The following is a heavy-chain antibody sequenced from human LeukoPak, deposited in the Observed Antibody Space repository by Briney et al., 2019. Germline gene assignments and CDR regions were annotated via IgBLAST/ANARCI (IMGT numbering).Heavy chain of an antibody. Sequence: SQTLSLTCTVSGGSISSGSYYWSWIRQPAGKGLEWIGRIYTSGSTNYNPSPKSRVTISVDTSKNQFSLKLSSVTAADTAVYYCARDRLQLQSWGQGTLVTVSS. CDR3: ARDRLQLQS. CDR2: IYTSGST. D-gene: IGHD1-1*01. CDR1: GGSISSGSYY. J-gene: IGHJ5*02. V-gene: IGHV4-61*02.